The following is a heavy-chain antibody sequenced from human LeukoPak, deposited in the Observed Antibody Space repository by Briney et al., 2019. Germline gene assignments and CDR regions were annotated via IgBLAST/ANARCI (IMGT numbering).Heavy chain of an antibody. Sequence: PSETLSLTCTVSGGSISSYYWSWIRQPPGKGLEWIGYIYYSGSTNYNPSLKSRITISKDTSRNQFSLSLSSVSAADTAVYYCASGLKTFDYWGQGTLVTVSS. D-gene: IGHD2-21*01. V-gene: IGHV4-59*01. CDR2: IYYSGST. CDR3: ASGLKTFDY. J-gene: IGHJ4*02. CDR1: GGSISSYY.